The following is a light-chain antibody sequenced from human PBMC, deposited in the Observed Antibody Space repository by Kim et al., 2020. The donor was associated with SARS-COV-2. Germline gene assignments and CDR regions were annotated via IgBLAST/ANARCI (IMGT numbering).Light chain of an antibody. CDR3: QHYNNWPPWT. CDR1: QSISSN. J-gene: IGKJ1*01. Sequence: IVMTQSPATPSVSPGERATLSCRASQSISSNLAWYQQKPGQAPRLLIYGASTRATGIPARFSGSGSGTEFTLTISSLQSEDFAVYYCQHYNNWPPWTFGQGTKVDIK. CDR2: GAS. V-gene: IGKV3-15*01.